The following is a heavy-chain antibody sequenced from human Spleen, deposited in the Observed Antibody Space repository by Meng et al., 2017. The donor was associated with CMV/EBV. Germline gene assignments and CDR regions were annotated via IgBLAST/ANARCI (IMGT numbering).Heavy chain of an antibody. Sequence: GESRKISCAASGFTFSSYWMSWVRQAPGKGLEWVANIKQDGSEKYYVDSVKGRFTISRDNAKNSLYLQMNSLRAEDTAVYYCARVGAGYCSSTSCPLDYWGQGTLVTVSS. D-gene: IGHD2-2*01. CDR1: GFTFSSYW. J-gene: IGHJ4*02. CDR2: IKQDGSEK. V-gene: IGHV3-7*01. CDR3: ARVGAGYCSSTSCPLDY.